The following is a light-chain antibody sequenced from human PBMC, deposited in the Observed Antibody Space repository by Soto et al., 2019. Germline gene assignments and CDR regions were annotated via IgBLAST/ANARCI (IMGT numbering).Light chain of an antibody. CDR3: QQYNSYTWT. J-gene: IGKJ1*01. V-gene: IGKV1-5*01. Sequence: DLQMPQSPSTLSASVGDRVTITCRASQSISSWLAWYQQKPGKAPKLLIYDASSLESGVPSRFSGSGSGTEFTLTISSLQPDDFATYYCQQYNSYTWTFGQGTKV. CDR2: DAS. CDR1: QSISSW.